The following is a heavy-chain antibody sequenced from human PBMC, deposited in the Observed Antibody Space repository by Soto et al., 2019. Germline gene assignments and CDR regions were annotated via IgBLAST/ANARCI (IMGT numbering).Heavy chain of an antibody. D-gene: IGHD6-25*01. CDR2: IIPIFGTA. CDR3: ARWAAAAASTHFDY. CDR1: GGTFSSYA. V-gene: IGHV1-69*01. Sequence: QVQLVQSGAEVKKPGSSVKVSCKASGGTFSSYAISWVRQAPGQGLEWMGGIIPIFGTANYAQKFQGRVTISADETTSTAYLEVSSPRSGDTAGYYWARWAAAAASTHFDYLGQGTLVTVSS. J-gene: IGHJ4*02.